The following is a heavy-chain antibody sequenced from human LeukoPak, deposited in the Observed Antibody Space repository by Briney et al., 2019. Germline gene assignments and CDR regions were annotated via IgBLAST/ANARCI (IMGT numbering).Heavy chain of an antibody. CDR1: EFTFSSYW. D-gene: IGHD5-18*01. Sequence: QPGGPLRLSCAASEFTFSSYWMHWVRQAPGKGLVWVSRIYSDGSITTYTDSVKGRFTISRDNAKNTLYLHMNSLRAEDTAVYYCARAPPSSGYAYHFDIWGQGTMVTVSS. V-gene: IGHV3-74*03. J-gene: IGHJ3*02. CDR2: IYSDGSIT. CDR3: ARAPPSSGYAYHFDI.